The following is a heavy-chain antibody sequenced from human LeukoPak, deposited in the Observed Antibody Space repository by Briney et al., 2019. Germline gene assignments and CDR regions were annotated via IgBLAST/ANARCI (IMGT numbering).Heavy chain of an antibody. J-gene: IGHJ4*02. CDR1: GFTFSSYS. D-gene: IGHD1-26*01. CDR2: ISSSSSYI. V-gene: IGHV3-21*04. Sequence: GGSLRLSCAASGFTFSSYSMNWVRQAPGKGLEWVSSISSSSSYIYYADSVKGRFTISRDNAKNSLYLQMNSLRAEDTAVYYCARATSRGSYLPLDYWGQGTLVTVSS. CDR3: ARATSRGSYLPLDY.